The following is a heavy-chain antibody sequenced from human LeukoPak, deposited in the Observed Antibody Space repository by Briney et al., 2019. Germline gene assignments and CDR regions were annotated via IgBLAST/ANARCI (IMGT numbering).Heavy chain of an antibody. CDR1: GDSISTGSYY. J-gene: IGHJ4*02. CDR3: KMGYSSGWEPYYLDS. V-gene: IGHV4-61*02. CDR2: IYASGTT. Sequence: SQTLSLTCTVSGDSISTGSYYWSWIRQPAGKGLEWIGRIYASGTTNYNPSLKSRVTISIDTSNNQFSLKLNSVTAADTAVYYCKMGYSSGWEPYYLDSWGQGILVTVSS. D-gene: IGHD6-19*01.